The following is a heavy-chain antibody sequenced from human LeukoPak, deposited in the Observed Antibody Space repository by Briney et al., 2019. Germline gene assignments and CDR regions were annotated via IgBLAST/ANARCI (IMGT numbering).Heavy chain of an antibody. Sequence: ASVKVSCKASGGTFSSYAISWVRQAPAQGLEWMGGIIPIFGTANYAQKFQGRVTITADESTSTAYMELSSLRSEDTAVYYCASGSGINLAPFDYWGQGTLVTVSS. CDR3: ASGSGINLAPFDY. V-gene: IGHV1-69*13. J-gene: IGHJ4*02. CDR2: IIPIFGTA. D-gene: IGHD3-10*01. CDR1: GGTFSSYA.